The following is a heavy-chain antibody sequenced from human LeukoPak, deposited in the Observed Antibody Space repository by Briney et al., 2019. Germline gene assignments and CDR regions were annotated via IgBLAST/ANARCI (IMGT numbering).Heavy chain of an antibody. J-gene: IGHJ5*02. D-gene: IGHD2-21*01. Sequence: ASVKVSCKTSGYSFTDYYMHWVRQAPGQGLEWMGWINPNSGRTSSAQKFQGRVTMTRDTSITTVYMEVSWLTSDDTAIYYCARADRLDGGPYLIGPWGQGTLVTVSS. CDR1: GYSFTDYY. CDR2: INPNSGRT. V-gene: IGHV1-2*02. CDR3: ARADRLDGGPYLIGP.